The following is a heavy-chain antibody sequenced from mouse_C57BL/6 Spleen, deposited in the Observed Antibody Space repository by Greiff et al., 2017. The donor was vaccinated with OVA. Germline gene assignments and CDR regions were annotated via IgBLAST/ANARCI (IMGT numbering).Heavy chain of an antibody. CDR3: ARDTGTGAWFAY. Sequence: EVQGVESGGGLVKPGGSLKLSCAASGFTFSSYAMSWVRQTPEKRLEWVATISDGGSYTYYPDNVKGRFTISRDNAKNNLYLQMSHLKSEDTAMYYCARDTGTGAWFAYWGQGTLVTVSA. CDR2: ISDGGSYT. D-gene: IGHD4-1*01. J-gene: IGHJ3*01. CDR1: GFTFSSYA. V-gene: IGHV5-4*01.